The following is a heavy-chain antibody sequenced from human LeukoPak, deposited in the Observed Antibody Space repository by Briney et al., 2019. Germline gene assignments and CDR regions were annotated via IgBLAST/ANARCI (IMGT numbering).Heavy chain of an antibody. Sequence: PGGSLRLSCAASGFTFTSYSMNWVRQAPGKGLEWVSTISGGGGSTYYADSVKGRFTISRDNSKNTLYLQMNSLRAEDTAVYYCAKGGTAGSFDYWGQGTLVTVSS. CDR2: ISGGGGST. CDR3: AKGGTAGSFDY. CDR1: GFTFTSYS. D-gene: IGHD3-10*01. J-gene: IGHJ4*02. V-gene: IGHV3-23*01.